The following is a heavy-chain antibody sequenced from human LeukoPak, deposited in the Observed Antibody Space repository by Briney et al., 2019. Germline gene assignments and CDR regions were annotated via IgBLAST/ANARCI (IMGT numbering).Heavy chain of an antibody. Sequence: ASVKVSCKASGYTFSSYAMNWVRQAPGQGLEWMGWINTNTGNPMYAQGFTGRFVFSLDTSVNSAFLQINNLKAEDTAFYYCTPGSYWGQGTLVTVSS. J-gene: IGHJ4*02. CDR2: INTNTGNP. D-gene: IGHD3-10*01. CDR3: TPGSY. CDR1: GYTFSSYA. V-gene: IGHV7-4-1*02.